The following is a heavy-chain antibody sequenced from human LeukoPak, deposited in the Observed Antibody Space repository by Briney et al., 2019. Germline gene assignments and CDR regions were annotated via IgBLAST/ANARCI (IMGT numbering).Heavy chain of an antibody. V-gene: IGHV1-46*01. D-gene: IGHD1-26*01. J-gene: IGHJ4*02. CDR2: INPSGGST. CDR3: ARDSGSYYVGY. Sequence: ASVKVSCKASGYTFTSYYKHWVRQAPGQGLEWMGIINPSGGSTSYAQKFQGRVTMTRDTSTSTVYMELSSLRSEDTAVYYCARDSGSYYVGYWGQGTLVTVSS. CDR1: GYTFTSYY.